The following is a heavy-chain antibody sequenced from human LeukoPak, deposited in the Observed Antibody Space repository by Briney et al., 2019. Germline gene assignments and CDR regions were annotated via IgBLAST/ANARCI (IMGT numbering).Heavy chain of an antibody. Sequence: GGSLRLSCAASGFTFDDYAMHWVRQAPGKGLEWVSGISWNSGSIGYADSVKGRFTISRDNAKNSLYLQMNSLRAEGTALYYCAKDRTSSGWFRFDYWGQGTLVTVSS. V-gene: IGHV3-9*01. D-gene: IGHD6-19*01. J-gene: IGHJ4*02. CDR3: AKDRTSSGWFRFDY. CDR1: GFTFDDYA. CDR2: ISWNSGSI.